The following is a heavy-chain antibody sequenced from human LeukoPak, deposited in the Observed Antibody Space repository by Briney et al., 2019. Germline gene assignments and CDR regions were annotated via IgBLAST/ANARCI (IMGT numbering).Heavy chain of an antibody. J-gene: IGHJ4*02. Sequence: ASVKVSCKASGYTFTGYYMHWVRQAPGQGLEWMGWINPNSGGTNYAQKFQGRVTMTRDTSISTAYMELSRLRSDDTAVYYCARGSLRFLEWLLFDYWGQGTLVTVSS. CDR1: GYTFTGYY. CDR2: INPNSGGT. D-gene: IGHD3-3*01. CDR3: ARGSLRFLEWLLFDY. V-gene: IGHV1-2*02.